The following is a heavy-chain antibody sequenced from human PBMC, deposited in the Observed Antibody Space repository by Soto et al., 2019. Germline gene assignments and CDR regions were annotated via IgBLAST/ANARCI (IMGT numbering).Heavy chain of an antibody. V-gene: IGHV3-23*01. CDR2: ISGSGGST. D-gene: IGHD6-19*01. Sequence: EVQRLESGGGLVQPGGSLRLSCAASGFTFSSYARSWVRQAPGKGLEWVSTISGSGGSTYYADSVKGRFTISRDNSKNTLYLQMNSLRAEDTAVYYCAKGPLVIAVDGSDYWGHGTLVTVSS. CDR3: AKGPLVIAVDGSDY. CDR1: GFTFSSYA. J-gene: IGHJ4*01.